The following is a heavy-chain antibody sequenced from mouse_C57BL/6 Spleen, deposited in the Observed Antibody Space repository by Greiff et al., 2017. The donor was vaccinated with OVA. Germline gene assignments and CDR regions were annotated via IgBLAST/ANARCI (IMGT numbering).Heavy chain of an antibody. CDR1: GYTFTSYG. CDR2: IYPRSGNT. Sequence: VQLQQSGAELARPGASVKLSCKASGYTFTSYGISWVKQRTGQGLEWIGEIYPRSGNTYYNEKFKGKATLTADKSSSTAYMERRSLTSEDSAVYFWARERVDGYYEYGGQGTILTVSS. V-gene: IGHV1-81*01. D-gene: IGHD2-3*01. J-gene: IGHJ2*01. CDR3: ARERVDGYYEY.